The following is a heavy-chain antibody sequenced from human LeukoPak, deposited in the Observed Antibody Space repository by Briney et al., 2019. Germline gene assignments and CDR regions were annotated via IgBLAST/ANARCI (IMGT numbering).Heavy chain of an antibody. D-gene: IGHD3-22*01. V-gene: IGHV3-49*04. CDR3: TRVYYDSSGYFGGAFDI. J-gene: IGHJ3*02. CDR1: GFTFSNAW. Sequence: PGGSLRLSCAASGFTFSNAWMSWVRQAPGKGLEWVGFIRSKAYGGTTEYAASVKGRFTISRDDSKSIAYLRMNSLKTEDTAVYYCTRVYYDSSGYFGGAFDIWGQGTMVTVSS. CDR2: IRSKAYGGTT.